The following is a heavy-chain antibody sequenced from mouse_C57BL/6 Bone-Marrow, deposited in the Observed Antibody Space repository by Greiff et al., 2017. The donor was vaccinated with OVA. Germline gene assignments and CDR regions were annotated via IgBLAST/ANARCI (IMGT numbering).Heavy chain of an antibody. V-gene: IGHV1-55*01. CDR2: IYPGSGST. CDR1: GYTFTSYW. D-gene: IGHD2-2*01. J-gene: IGHJ2*01. CDR3: AILWLRRRGYYFDY. Sequence: QVQLQQLGAELVKPGASVKMSCKASGYTFTSYWITWVKQRPGQGLEWIGDIYPGSGSTNYNEKFKSKATLTVDTSSSTAYMQLSSLTSEDSAVYYCAILWLRRRGYYFDYWGQGTTRTVSS.